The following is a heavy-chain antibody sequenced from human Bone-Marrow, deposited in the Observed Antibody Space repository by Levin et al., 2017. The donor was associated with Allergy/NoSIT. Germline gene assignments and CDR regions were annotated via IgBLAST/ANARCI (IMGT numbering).Heavy chain of an antibody. V-gene: IGHV3-30*03. CDR1: GFTFDNHG. J-gene: IGHJ4*02. CDR2: ISFDGGNK. D-gene: IGHD2-15*01. CDR3: ARTGGHYHHDFDS. Sequence: PSETLSLTCVGSGFTFDNHGIHWVRQAPGKGLEWVSLISFDGGNKYYADSVKGRVTMSRDNSKNAVYLQINSLRPEDTALYFCARTGGHYHHDFDSWGQGVRVTVSS.